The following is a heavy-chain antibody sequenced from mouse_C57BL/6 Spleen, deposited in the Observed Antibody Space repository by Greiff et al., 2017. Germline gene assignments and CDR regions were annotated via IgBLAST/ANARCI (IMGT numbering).Heavy chain of an antibody. D-gene: IGHD1-1*01. Sequence: DVQLVASEGGLVQPGSSMKLSCTASGFTFSDYYMAWVRQVPEKGLEWVANINYDGSSTYYLDSLKSRFIISRDNAKNILYLQMSSLKSEDTATYYCARYYYGSSEGYFDVWGTGTTVTVSS. J-gene: IGHJ1*03. CDR2: INYDGSST. CDR3: ARYYYGSSEGYFDV. CDR1: GFTFSDYY. V-gene: IGHV5-16*01.